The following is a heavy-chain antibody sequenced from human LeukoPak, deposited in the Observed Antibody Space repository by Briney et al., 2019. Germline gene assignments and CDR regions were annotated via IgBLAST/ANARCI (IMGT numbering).Heavy chain of an antibody. V-gene: IGHV7-4-1*02. CDR2: INTNTGNP. D-gene: IGHD1-26*01. J-gene: IGHJ4*02. Sequence: ASVKVSCKASGYTFTSYAMNWVRQAPGQGLEWMGWINTNTGNPTYAQGFTGRFVFSLDTSVSTTYLQISSLKAEDTAVYYCASGPSYSGSNVYFDYWGQGTLVTVSS. CDR3: ASGPSYSGSNVYFDY. CDR1: GYTFTSYA.